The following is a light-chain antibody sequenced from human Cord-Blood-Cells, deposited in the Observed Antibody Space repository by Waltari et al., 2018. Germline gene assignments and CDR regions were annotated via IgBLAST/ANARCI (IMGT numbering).Light chain of an antibody. CDR2: SNN. CDR3: AAWDDSLNGPV. CDR1: SSNIGSNT. Sequence: SVLTQPPSASGTPGQRVTISCSGSSSNIGSNTVTWYQQPPGTAPKLLIYSNNQRPSGVPDRFSGSKSGTSASLAISGLQSEDEADYYCAAWDDSLNGPVFGGGTKLTVL. J-gene: IGLJ3*02. V-gene: IGLV1-44*01.